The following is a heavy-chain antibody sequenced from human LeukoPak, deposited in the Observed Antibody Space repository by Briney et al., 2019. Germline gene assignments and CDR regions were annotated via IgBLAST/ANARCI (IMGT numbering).Heavy chain of an antibody. CDR2: IYHSGST. Sequence: SEILSLTCTVSGGSISSTSDYWGWIRQPPGKGLEGIGSIYHSGSTYYNPSLKSRVTISVDTSKNQFSLKLSPVTAADTAVYYCARVGSYGTFIDYWGQGTLVTVSS. V-gene: IGHV4-39*07. CDR1: GGSISSTSDY. D-gene: IGHD1-26*01. CDR3: ARVGSYGTFIDY. J-gene: IGHJ4*02.